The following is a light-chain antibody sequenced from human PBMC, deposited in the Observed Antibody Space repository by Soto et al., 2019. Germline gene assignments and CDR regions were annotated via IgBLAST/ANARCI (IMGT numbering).Light chain of an antibody. Sequence: QSVLTQPPSVSGAPGQRVTISCTGSSSNIGAGYDVHWYQQLPGTAPKLLIYGSSNRPSGVPDRFSGSKSGTSGSLAITGLQAGDEADYYCQSYDSSLFWVFGGGTKLTVL. J-gene: IGLJ3*02. CDR1: SSNIGAGYD. CDR2: GSS. V-gene: IGLV1-40*01. CDR3: QSYDSSLFWV.